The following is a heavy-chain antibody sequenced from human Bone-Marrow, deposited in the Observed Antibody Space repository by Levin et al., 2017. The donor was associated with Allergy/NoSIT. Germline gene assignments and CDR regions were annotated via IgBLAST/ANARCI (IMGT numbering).Heavy chain of an antibody. J-gene: IGHJ6*02. CDR3: ARSHPLTGTTHFSYQDGMDV. D-gene: IGHD1/OR15-1a*01. Sequence: PGGSLRLSCEASGFDFHIYVMHWVRQAPGKGLEWLSSITTSSNYRYYIESVKGRFIISRDNGRNSLYLQMNSLRDEEKAVYYCARSHPLTGTTHFSYQDGMDVWGLGTTVTVSS. V-gene: IGHV3-21*01. CDR1: GFDFHIYV. CDR2: ITTSSNYR.